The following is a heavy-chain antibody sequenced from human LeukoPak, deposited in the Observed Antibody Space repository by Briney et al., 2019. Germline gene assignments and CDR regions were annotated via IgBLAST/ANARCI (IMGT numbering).Heavy chain of an antibody. CDR1: GFTFSSYA. D-gene: IGHD4-17*01. CDR2: ISYDGSNK. Sequence: GGSLRLSCAASGFTFSSYAMSWVRQAPGKGLEWVAVISYDGSNKYYADSVKGRFTISRDNSKNTLYLQMNSLRAEDTAVYYCAREDHARYGDYTRRAFDIWGQGTMVTVSS. J-gene: IGHJ3*02. V-gene: IGHV3-30-3*01. CDR3: AREDHARYGDYTRRAFDI.